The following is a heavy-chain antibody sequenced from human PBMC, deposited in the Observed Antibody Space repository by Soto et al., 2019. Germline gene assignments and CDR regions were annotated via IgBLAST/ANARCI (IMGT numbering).Heavy chain of an antibody. CDR3: ARDHSGCSCSEVGGMDV. J-gene: IGHJ6*02. CDR2: IIPIFGTA. V-gene: IGHV1-69*01. CDR1: GGTFSSYA. D-gene: IGHD2-15*01. Sequence: QVQLVQSGAEVKKPGSSVKVSCKASGGTFSSYAISWVRQAPGQGLEWMGGIIPIFGTANYAQKFQGRVTITADESTSTAYMELSSLRSEDTAVYYCARDHSGCSCSEVGGMDVWGQGTTVTVSS.